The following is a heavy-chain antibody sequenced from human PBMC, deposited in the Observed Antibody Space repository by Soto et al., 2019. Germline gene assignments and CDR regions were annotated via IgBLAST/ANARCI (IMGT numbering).Heavy chain of an antibody. CDR3: ASRDPGASVDY. CDR1: GGSFTSNNW. Sequence: LSLTCAVSGGSFTSNNWWTWVRQPPGQGLEWIGEIYRTGSTNYNPSLKSRVTISLDKSENQFSLKVTSLTAADTAVYYCASRDPGASVDYWGQGTLVTVSS. CDR2: IYRTGST. D-gene: IGHD1-26*01. J-gene: IGHJ4*02. V-gene: IGHV4-4*02.